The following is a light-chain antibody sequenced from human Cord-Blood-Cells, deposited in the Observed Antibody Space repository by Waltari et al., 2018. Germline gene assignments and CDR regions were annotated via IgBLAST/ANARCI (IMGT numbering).Light chain of an antibody. J-gene: IGKJ2*01. CDR2: WAS. V-gene: IGKV4-1*01. CDR1: QSVLYSSNNKNY. CDR3: QQYYSTPYT. Sequence: DIVMTQSPDSLAVSLGERATINCKSSQSVLYSSNNKNYLAWYQQKPGQPPKLLIYWASTRESGVHDRFSGSGSGTDFTLTISSLQAEDVAVYYCQQYYSTPYTFGQWTKLEIK.